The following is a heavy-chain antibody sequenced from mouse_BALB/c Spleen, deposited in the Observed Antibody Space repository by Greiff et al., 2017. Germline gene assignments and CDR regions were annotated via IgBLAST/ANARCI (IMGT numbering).Heavy chain of an antibody. CDR2: IDPYNGGT. Sequence: VQLQQSGPELVKPGASVKVSCKASGYAFTSFNMYWVKQSHGKSLEWIGYIDPYNGGTSYNQKFKGKATLTVDTSSSTAYMHLNSLTSEDSAVYYCAPSWFAYWGQGTLVTVSA. CDR1: GYAFTSFN. CDR3: APSWFAY. V-gene: IGHV1S135*01. J-gene: IGHJ3*01.